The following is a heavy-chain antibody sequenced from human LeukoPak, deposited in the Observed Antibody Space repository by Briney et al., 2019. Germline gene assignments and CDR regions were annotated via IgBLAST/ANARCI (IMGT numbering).Heavy chain of an antibody. D-gene: IGHD2-15*01. Sequence: SETLSLTCTVSGGSISSYYWSWIRQPAGKGLEWIGRIYTSGGTNYNPSLKSRVTMSVDTSKNQFSLKLSSVTAADTAVYYCAREVARRYYYYYMDVWGKGTTVTVSS. J-gene: IGHJ6*03. CDR2: IYTSGGT. CDR3: AREVARRYYYYYMDV. CDR1: GGSISSYY. V-gene: IGHV4-4*07.